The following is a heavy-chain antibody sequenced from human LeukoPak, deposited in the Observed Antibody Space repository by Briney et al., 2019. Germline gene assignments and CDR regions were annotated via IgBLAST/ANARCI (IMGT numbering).Heavy chain of an antibody. Sequence: SETLSLTCTVSGGSISSGGYYWSWIRQPPGKGLEWIGYIYHSGSTYYNPSLKSRVTISVDTSKNQFSLKLSSVTAADTAVYYCARDRGILDFDYWGQGTLVTVSS. J-gene: IGHJ4*02. CDR2: IYHSGST. CDR1: GGSISSGGYY. CDR3: ARDRGILDFDY. D-gene: IGHD2-2*03. V-gene: IGHV4-30-2*05.